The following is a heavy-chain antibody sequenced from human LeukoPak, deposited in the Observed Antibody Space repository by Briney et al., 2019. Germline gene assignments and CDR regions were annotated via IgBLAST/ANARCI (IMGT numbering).Heavy chain of an antibody. D-gene: IGHD3-3*01. CDR2: ISGSGGST. CDR1: GFTFSSYA. V-gene: IGHV3-23*01. Sequence: GGSLRLSCAASGFTFSSYAMSWVRQAPGKGLEWVSAISGSGGSTYYADSVKGRFTISRDNSKNTLYLQMNSLRAEDTAVYYCARVGITIFGVDPRYGAFDIWGQGTMVTVSS. J-gene: IGHJ3*02. CDR3: ARVGITIFGVDPRYGAFDI.